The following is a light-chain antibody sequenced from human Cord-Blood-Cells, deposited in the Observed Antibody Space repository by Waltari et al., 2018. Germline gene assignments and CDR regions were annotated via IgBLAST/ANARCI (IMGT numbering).Light chain of an antibody. V-gene: IGKV4-1*01. Sequence: DIVMTQSPDSLAVSLGGRPTTTCRPRLSVLYSSYNKNYLAWYQQKPGQPPKLLIYWASTRESGVPDRFSGSGSGTDFTLTISSLQAEDGAGYYCQQYYSTPRTFGQGTKVEIK. J-gene: IGKJ1*01. CDR2: WAS. CDR1: LSVLYSSYNKNY. CDR3: QQYYSTPRT.